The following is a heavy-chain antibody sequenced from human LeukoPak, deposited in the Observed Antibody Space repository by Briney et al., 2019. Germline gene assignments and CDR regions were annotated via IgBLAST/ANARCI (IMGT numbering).Heavy chain of an antibody. V-gene: IGHV1-2*06. J-gene: IGHJ4*02. CDR1: GYTFTGYY. D-gene: IGHD6-19*01. CDR2: INPNSGGT. CDR3: ARDPDSSGWYPDY. Sequence: ASVKVSCKASGYTFTGYYMHWVRQAPGQGLEWMGRINPNSGGTNYAQKFQGRVTMTRDTSISTAYMELSRLRSDDTAVYYCARDPDSSGWYPDYWGQGTLVTVPS.